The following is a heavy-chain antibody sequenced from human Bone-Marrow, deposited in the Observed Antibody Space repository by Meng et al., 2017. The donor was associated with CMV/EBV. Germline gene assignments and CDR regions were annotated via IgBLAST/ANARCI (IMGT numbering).Heavy chain of an antibody. CDR2: ISGSGGST. V-gene: IGHV3-23*01. CDR3: ARAVGATTRWYFDL. J-gene: IGHJ2*01. D-gene: IGHD1-26*01. Sequence: AGCTFSSYAMSWVRQAPGKGLEWVSAISGSGGSTYYADSVKGRFTISRDNSKNTLYLQMNSLRAEDTAVYYCARAVGATTRWYFDLWGRGTLVTVSS. CDR1: GCTFSSYA.